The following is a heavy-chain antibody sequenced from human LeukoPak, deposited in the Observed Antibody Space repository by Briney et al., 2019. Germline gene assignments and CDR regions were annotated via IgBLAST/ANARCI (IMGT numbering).Heavy chain of an antibody. D-gene: IGHD3-10*01. V-gene: IGHV4-59*01. CDR3: ARVEEGYGSGRRENYYYYMDV. CDR2: IYYSGST. CDR1: GGSISSYY. Sequence: SETLSLTCTVSGGSISSYYWSWIRQPPGKGLEWIGYIYYSGSTNYNRSLKSRVTISVDTSKNQFSLKLSSVTAADTAVYYCARVEEGYGSGRRENYYYYMDVWGKGTTVTVSS. J-gene: IGHJ6*03.